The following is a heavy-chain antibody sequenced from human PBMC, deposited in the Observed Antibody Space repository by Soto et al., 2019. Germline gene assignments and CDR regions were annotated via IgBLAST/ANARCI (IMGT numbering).Heavy chain of an antibody. CDR2: MNPNSGNT. Sequence: QVQLVQSGAEVKKPGASVKVSCKASGYTFTSYDINWVRQATGQGLEWMGWMNPNSGNTGYAQKFQGRVTMPRTTSISTADMELSSLRSEDTAGYYCEREKTSYGMDVWGQGTTVTVSS. CDR3: EREKTSYGMDV. CDR1: GYTFTSYD. J-gene: IGHJ6*02. V-gene: IGHV1-8*01.